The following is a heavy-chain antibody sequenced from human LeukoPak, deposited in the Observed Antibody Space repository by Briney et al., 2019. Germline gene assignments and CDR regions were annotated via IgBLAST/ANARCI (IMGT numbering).Heavy chain of an antibody. J-gene: IGHJ4*02. V-gene: IGHV3-30-3*01. CDR3: ARAEWELLPFDY. D-gene: IGHD1-26*01. Sequence: GGSLRLSCAASGFIFSDYAMYWVRQAPGKGLEWVAVISYDGANKYQADSVKGRFTISRDNSMNTLYLQMNSLRAEDTAVYYCARAEWELLPFDYWGQGTLVTVSS. CDR1: GFIFSDYA. CDR2: ISYDGANK.